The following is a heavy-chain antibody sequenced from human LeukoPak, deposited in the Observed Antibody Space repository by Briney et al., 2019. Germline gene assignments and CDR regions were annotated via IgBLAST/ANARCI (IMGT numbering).Heavy chain of an antibody. CDR1: GYSFTSYW. V-gene: IGHV5-51*01. D-gene: IGHD2-15*01. J-gene: IGHJ5*02. CDR3: ARRVCSGGSCYSYWFDP. CDR2: IYPGDSDT. Sequence: GESLKISCKGSGYSFTSYWIGWVRQMPGKGLEWMGIIYPGDSDTRYSPSFQGQVTISADKSISTAYLQWSSLKASDTAMYYSARRVCSGGSCYSYWFDPWGQGTLVTVSS.